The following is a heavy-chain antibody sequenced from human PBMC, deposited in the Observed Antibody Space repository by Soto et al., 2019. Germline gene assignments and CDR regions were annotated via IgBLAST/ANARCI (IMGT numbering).Heavy chain of an antibody. Sequence: QLQLQESGPGLVKSSETLSLTCTVSGGSISSSHYWGWIRQPPGKGLEWIGSVFYSGSTYYNPSFKSRVTISGDTSKNQISLKVNSVTATDTAVYYCARHYNTGAFFDYWGQGTLVTVSS. J-gene: IGHJ4*02. V-gene: IGHV4-39*01. CDR1: GGSISSSHY. CDR2: VFYSGST. CDR3: ARHYNTGAFFDY. D-gene: IGHD1-20*01.